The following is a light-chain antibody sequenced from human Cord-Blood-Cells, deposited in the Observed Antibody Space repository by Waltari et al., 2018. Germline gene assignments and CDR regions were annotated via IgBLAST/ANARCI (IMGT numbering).Light chain of an antibody. CDR1: QSVSSY. V-gene: IGKV3-11*01. J-gene: IGKJ2*01. CDR2: DAS. CDR3: QQRSNWPPYT. Sequence: EIVFTQFPATLSFSPGERPTLSCRASQSVSSYLAWYQQKPGQAPRLLIYDASNRATGIPARFSGSGSGTDFTLTISSLEPEDFAVYYCQQRSNWPPYTFGQGTKLEIK.